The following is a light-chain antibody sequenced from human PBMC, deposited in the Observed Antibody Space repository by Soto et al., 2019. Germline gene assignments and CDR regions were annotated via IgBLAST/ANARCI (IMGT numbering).Light chain of an antibody. CDR3: QQYGDWPLT. J-gene: IGKJ4*01. CDR1: QRVGNN. V-gene: IGKV3-15*01. Sequence: EIVVTQSPAPLSVSPGERATLSCRASQRVGNNFAWDQQKPGQAPRLLIFATSTRATGVPARFSGSGSGTEFTLTISSLQSEDVAVYYCQQYGDWPLTFGGGAKVEIE. CDR2: ATS.